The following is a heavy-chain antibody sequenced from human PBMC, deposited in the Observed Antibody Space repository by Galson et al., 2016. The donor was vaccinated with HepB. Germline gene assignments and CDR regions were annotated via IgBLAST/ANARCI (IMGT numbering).Heavy chain of an antibody. D-gene: IGHD5-18*01. J-gene: IGHJ4*02. CDR1: GITFSNYW. Sequence: SLRLSCAASGITFSNYWMSWIRQAPGKGLEWVANIQQGGGEKYYLDSVKGRFTISRDNTKNSLYLQMDSLRAEDAAVYYCASYSYGYGFGNWGQGTLVTVSS. CDR3: ASYSYGYGFGN. V-gene: IGHV3-7*01. CDR2: IQQGGGEK.